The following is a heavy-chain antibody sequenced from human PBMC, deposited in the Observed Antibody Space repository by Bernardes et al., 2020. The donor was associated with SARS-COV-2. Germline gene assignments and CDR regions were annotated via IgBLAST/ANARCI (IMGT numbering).Heavy chain of an antibody. Sequence: GGSLRLSCASSGFTFSSYLFSWFRQAPGKGLEWVSSISVSVLYIYYGDSVRGLFTTSRDNTRKSVFLQMESLRAEDTAVYYCARDVGGTDWRFGFDVWGPGTLVHVSS. D-gene: IGHD3-9*01. V-gene: IGHV3-21*01. CDR2: ISVSVLYI. J-gene: IGHJ3*01. CDR1: GFTFSSYL. CDR3: ARDVGGTDWRFGFDV.